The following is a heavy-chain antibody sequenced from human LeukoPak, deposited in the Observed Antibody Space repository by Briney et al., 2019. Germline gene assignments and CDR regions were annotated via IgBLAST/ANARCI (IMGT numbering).Heavy chain of an antibody. V-gene: IGHV3-53*01. CDR3: ARGQSCSSTSCFFDY. CDR1: GFTVSSNY. J-gene: IGHJ4*02. Sequence: GGSLRLSCAASGFTVSSNYMSWVRQAPGKGLEWVSVICSGGSTYYADSVKGRFTISRDNSKNTLYLQMNSLRVEDTAVYYCARGQSCSSTSCFFDYWGQGTLVTVSS. CDR2: ICSGGST. D-gene: IGHD2-2*01.